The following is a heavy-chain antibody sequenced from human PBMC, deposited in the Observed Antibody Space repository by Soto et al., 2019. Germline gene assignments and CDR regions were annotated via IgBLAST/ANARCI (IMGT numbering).Heavy chain of an antibody. J-gene: IGHJ6*02. CDR1: GFTFSTYS. CDR3: AKEYTAWPLAYGLDV. D-gene: IGHD2-2*02. CDR2: ISSRSDI. Sequence: GGSLRLSCVGSGFTFSTYSINWVRQAPGKGLEWVSSISSRSDIYYADSVKGRFTISRDNAKDSVSLQMNSLRAEDTAVYYCAKEYTAWPLAYGLDVWGQGTTVTVSS. V-gene: IGHV3-21*01.